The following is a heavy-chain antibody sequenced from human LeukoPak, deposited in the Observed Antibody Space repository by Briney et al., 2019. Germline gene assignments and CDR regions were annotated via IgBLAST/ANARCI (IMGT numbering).Heavy chain of an antibody. J-gene: IGHJ4*02. D-gene: IGHD3-22*01. CDR2: ISYDGSNK. CDR3: AKGYYYDSSGYEEV. CDR1: GFTFSSYG. Sequence: PGRSLRLSCAASGFTFSSYGMHWVRQAPGKGLEWVAVISYDGSNKYYADSVKGRFTISRDNSENTLYLQMNSLRAEDTAVYYCAKGYYYDSSGYEEVWGQGTLVTVSS. V-gene: IGHV3-30*18.